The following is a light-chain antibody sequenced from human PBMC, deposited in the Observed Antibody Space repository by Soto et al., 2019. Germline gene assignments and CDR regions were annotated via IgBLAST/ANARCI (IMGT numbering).Light chain of an antibody. V-gene: IGKV3-20*01. CDR1: QSVSSCY. Sequence: EIVLTQSPGTLSLSPGERATLSCRASQSVSSCYLAWYQQKPGQAPRLLIYGASSRATGSPDRFSGSGSATDYTLTISRMEPEDFAVYYCQQYGSSAPWTFGHGTKVEIK. J-gene: IGKJ1*01. CDR3: QQYGSSAPWT. CDR2: GAS.